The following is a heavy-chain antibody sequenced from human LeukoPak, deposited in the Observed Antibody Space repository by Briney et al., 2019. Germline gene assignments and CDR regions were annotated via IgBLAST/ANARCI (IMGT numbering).Heavy chain of an antibody. CDR1: GFTISSYS. CDR2: ISSSNSYI. D-gene: IGHD6-13*01. Sequence: GGSLRLSCAAYGFTISSYSMIWDRQAQGKGLEWVTSISSSNSYIYYADSVKARFTISRDNAKTSLYLQINLLTAEDTAVYYCASVGEQQLLRDYWGQGTLVTVSS. V-gene: IGHV3-21*01. J-gene: IGHJ4*02. CDR3: ASVGEQQLLRDY.